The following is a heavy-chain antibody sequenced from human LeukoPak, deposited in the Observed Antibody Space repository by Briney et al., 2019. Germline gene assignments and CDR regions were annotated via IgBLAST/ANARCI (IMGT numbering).Heavy chain of an antibody. CDR1: GFTFSSYS. Sequence: GGSLRLSSAASGFTFSSYSMNWVRQAPGKGLEWVSYISSSSSTIYYADSVKGRFTISRDNAKNSLYLQMNSLRAEDTAVYYCAELGITMIGGVWGKGTTVTISS. J-gene: IGHJ6*04. CDR3: AELGITMIGGV. V-gene: IGHV3-48*01. CDR2: ISSSSSTI. D-gene: IGHD3-10*02.